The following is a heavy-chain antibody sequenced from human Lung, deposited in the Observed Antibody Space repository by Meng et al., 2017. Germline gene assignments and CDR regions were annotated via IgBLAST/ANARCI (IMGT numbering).Heavy chain of an antibody. CDR3: AREKSPGHFDY. CDR1: GYIFTDYF. CDR2: INPSDGGT. Sequence: QVQLVQSGAEVMKPGVSVKLSCKASGYIFTDYFTHWVRQAPGQGLEWMGTINPSDGGTNYVQKFQGRLTVTRDTSTSTVYMDLSSLRSEDTAVYYCAREKSPGHFDYWDQGTLVTVSS. J-gene: IGHJ4*02. V-gene: IGHV1-46*01.